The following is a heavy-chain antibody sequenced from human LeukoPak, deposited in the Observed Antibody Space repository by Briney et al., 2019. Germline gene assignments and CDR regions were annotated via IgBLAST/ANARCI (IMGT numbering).Heavy chain of an antibody. CDR3: ATRSTGVAATFDS. CDR2: IYYSGNT. J-gene: IGHJ4*02. V-gene: IGHV4-59*01. Sequence: SETLSLTCTVSGGSISSYYWSWIRQPPGKGLEWIGYIYYSGNTNYNPSLKSRVTISVDTFKNQFSLKLSSVTAADTAVYYCATRSTGVAATFDSWGQGALVTVSS. D-gene: IGHD2-15*01. CDR1: GGSISSYY.